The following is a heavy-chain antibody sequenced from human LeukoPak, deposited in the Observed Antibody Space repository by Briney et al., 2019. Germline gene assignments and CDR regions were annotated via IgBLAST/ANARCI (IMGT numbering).Heavy chain of an antibody. CDR1: GGTFSSYA. D-gene: IGHD2-21*02. CDR3: ASHQPLLAHFDY. Sequence: SVPVSCLASGGTFSSYAISGVRPPPGQGVEWMGRIIPTLGIANYAQKFQARVTITADKSTSTAYMDLSSLRSEDTAVYYCASHQPLLAHFDYWGQGTLVTVSS. V-gene: IGHV1-69*04. J-gene: IGHJ4*02. CDR2: IIPTLGIA.